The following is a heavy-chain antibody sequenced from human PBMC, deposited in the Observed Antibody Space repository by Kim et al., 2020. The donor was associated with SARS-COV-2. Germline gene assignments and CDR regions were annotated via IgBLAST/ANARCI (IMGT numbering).Heavy chain of an antibody. CDR3: ATERGIYGSGSYGLFDY. J-gene: IGHJ4*02. D-gene: IGHD3-10*01. CDR1: GYTFTGYY. V-gene: IGHV1-2*02. Sequence: ASVKVSCKASGYTFTGYYMHWVRQAPGQGLEWMGWINPNSGGTNYAQKFQGRVTMTRDTSISTAYMELSRLRSDDTAVYYCATERGIYGSGSYGLFDYWCKGTLITVSS. CDR2: INPNSGGT.